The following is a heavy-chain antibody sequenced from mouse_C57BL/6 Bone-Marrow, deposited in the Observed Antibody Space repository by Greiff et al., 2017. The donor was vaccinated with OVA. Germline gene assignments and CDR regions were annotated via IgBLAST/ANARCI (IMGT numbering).Heavy chain of an antibody. CDR3: ATPRIYYGSSTWYFDV. J-gene: IGHJ1*03. CDR1: GYTFTDYY. D-gene: IGHD1-1*01. Sequence: VQLQQSGAELVKPGASVKISCKASGYTFTDYYINWVKQRPGQGLEWIGKIGPGSGSTYYNEKFKGKATLTADKSSSTAYMQLSSLTSEDSAVYFCATPRIYYGSSTWYFDVWGTGTTVTVSS. V-gene: IGHV1-77*01. CDR2: IGPGSGST.